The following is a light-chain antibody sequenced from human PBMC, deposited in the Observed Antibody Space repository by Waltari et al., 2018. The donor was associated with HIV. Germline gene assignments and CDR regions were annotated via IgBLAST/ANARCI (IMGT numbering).Light chain of an antibody. CDR1: SSNIGSNY. CDR2: DNK. CDR3: GTWDSGLSVVV. Sequence: QSVLTQPPSVSAAPGQKVTITCPGTSSNIGSNYVSWYQHLPGTAPQLLIYDNKKRPSGIPDRFSASKSGTSATLDITGLQTGDEADYYCGTWDSGLSVVVFGEGTKLTVL. J-gene: IGLJ2*01. V-gene: IGLV1-51*01.